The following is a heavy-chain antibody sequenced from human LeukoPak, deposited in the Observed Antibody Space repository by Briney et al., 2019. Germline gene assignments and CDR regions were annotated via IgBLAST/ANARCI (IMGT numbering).Heavy chain of an antibody. D-gene: IGHD3-10*01. CDR2: INPTGTGT. Sequence: GASVKVSCKASGYTFINNWMHWVRQAPGQGLEWIGLINPTGTGTLYAQKFQGRVTMTRDMSTSTDYMELSSLRSEDTAVYYCERDNSVGDIAWWFDPWGQGTLVTVSS. CDR3: ERDNSVGDIAWWFDP. CDR1: GYTFINNW. V-gene: IGHV1-46*01. J-gene: IGHJ5*02.